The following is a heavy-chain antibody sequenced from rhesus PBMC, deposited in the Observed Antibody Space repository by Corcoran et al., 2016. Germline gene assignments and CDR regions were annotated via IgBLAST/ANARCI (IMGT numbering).Heavy chain of an antibody. CDR2: SSANTGNP. CDR1: GYTFTSYG. D-gene: IGHD5-24*01. V-gene: IGHV7-114*01. CDR3: ARRGRYSFDY. Sequence: QVQLVQFGAEVKQPGASVKVFCKASGYTFTSYGLNWVRQAPGQRLEWMGGSSANTGNPTEAQYFIERFSFSMDTSITTACLQISSLKAEDTAVYYCARRGRYSFDYWGQGVLVTVSS. J-gene: IGHJ4*01.